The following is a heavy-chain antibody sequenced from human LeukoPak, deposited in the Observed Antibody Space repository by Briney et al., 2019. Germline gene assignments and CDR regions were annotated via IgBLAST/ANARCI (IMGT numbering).Heavy chain of an antibody. J-gene: IGHJ6*03. CDR2: IKPDGSDK. D-gene: IGHD3-16*01. Sequence: PGGSLRLSCVVSGFTFTNYWMGWVRQAPGKGLEWVGNIKPDGSDKYYMDSMKGRFTISRDNSENSLYLHMNSLRAEDTAVYYCARVGTQGADHYVDVWGKGTTVTISS. V-gene: IGHV3-7*01. CDR3: ARVGTQGADHYVDV. CDR1: GFTFTNYW.